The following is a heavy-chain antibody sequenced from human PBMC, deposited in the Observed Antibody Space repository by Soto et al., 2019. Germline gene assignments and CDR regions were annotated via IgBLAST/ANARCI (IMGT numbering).Heavy chain of an antibody. D-gene: IGHD3-9*01. CDR2: IRQGGNEK. Sequence: GALRLSCTASGLMFITYLMSCVRPAPGKGLEWVANIRQGGNEKFYADSVKGRFTISRDNAKNSLYLHMNSLRAEDTAFYYCASPVLTGYHYYFAYWGQGALVTVSS. CDR3: ASPVLTGYHYYFAY. V-gene: IGHV3-7*01. CDR1: GLMFITYL. J-gene: IGHJ4*02.